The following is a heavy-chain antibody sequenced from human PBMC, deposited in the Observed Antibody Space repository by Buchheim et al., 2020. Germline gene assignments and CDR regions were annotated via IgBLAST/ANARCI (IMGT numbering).Heavy chain of an antibody. D-gene: IGHD3-10*01. CDR3: VRDLSWAFDF. CDR1: GFAFSYFS. J-gene: IGHJ4*02. Sequence: EVQLVESGGGLVQPGGSLRLSCAASGFAFSYFSMNWVRQAPGKGLDWVAYINSISKTIRYADSAEGRFTISRDDAKTSLFLQMNSLRDEDTAVYYCVRDLSWAFDFWGQGTL. CDR2: INSISKTI. V-gene: IGHV3-48*02.